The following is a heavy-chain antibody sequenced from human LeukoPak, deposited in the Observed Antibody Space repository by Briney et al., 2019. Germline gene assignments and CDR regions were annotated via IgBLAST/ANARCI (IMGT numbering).Heavy chain of an antibody. D-gene: IGHD6-6*01. Sequence: ASVKVSCKASGYTFTGYYMHWVRQAPGQGLEWIGWINPNSGGTNYAQKFQGRVTMTRDTSISTAYMELSRLRSDDTAVYYCARYSSSSSGYYYYMDVWGKGTTVTVSS. CDR2: INPNSGGT. CDR1: GYTFTGYY. J-gene: IGHJ6*03. V-gene: IGHV1-2*02. CDR3: ARYSSSSSGYYYYMDV.